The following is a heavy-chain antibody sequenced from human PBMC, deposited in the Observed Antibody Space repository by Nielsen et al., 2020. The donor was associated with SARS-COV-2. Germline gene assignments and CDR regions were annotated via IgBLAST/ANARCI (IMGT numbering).Heavy chain of an antibody. J-gene: IGHJ6*02. Sequence: SETLSLTCTVSGGSISSSNWWSWIRQHPGKGLEWIGYIYYSGSTYYNPSLKSRVTISVDTSKNQFSLKLSSVTAADTALYYCARERVGGITIFGVVTRYGMDVWGQGTTVTVSS. CDR2: IYYSGST. CDR3: ARERVGGITIFGVVTRYGMDV. CDR1: GGSISSSNW. D-gene: IGHD3-3*01. V-gene: IGHV4-30-4*08.